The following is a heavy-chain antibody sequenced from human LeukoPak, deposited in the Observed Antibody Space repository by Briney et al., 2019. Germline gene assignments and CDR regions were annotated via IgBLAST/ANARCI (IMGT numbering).Heavy chain of an antibody. CDR1: GFTFNTYA. J-gene: IGHJ4*02. CDR2: ISGSGGNT. Sequence: GGSLRLSCAASGFTFNTYAMSWVRQAPGKGLEWVSAISGSGGNTFYADSVKGRFTISRDNSQNTLYLQMNSLRAEDTAVYYCASKDRSVAVAGDYWGQGTLVTVSS. D-gene: IGHD6-19*01. CDR3: ASKDRSVAVAGDY. V-gene: IGHV3-23*01.